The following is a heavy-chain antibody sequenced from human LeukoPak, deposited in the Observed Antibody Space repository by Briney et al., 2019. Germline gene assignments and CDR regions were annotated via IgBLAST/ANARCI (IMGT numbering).Heavy chain of an antibody. CDR1: GGTFSSYA. D-gene: IGHD3-22*01. CDR3: ARDGGGNYYDGSGPDPYGMDV. Sequence: SVKVSCKASGGTFSSYAISWVRQAPGQGLEWMGRIIPILGIANYAQKFQGRVTITADKSTSTAYMVLSSLRSEDTAVYYCARDGGGNYYDGSGPDPYGMDVWGQGTTVTVSS. V-gene: IGHV1-69*04. J-gene: IGHJ6*02. CDR2: IIPILGIA.